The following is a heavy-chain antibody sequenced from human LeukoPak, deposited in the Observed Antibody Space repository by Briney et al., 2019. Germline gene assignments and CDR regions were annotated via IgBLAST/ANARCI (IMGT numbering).Heavy chain of an antibody. Sequence: PGGSLRLSCAASGFTFSSYWMSWIRQPPGKGLEWIGEINHSGSTNYNPSLKSRVTISVDTSKNQFSLKLSSVTAADTAVYYCARTSAAMQNWFDPWGQGTLVTVSS. V-gene: IGHV4-34*01. CDR2: INHSGST. CDR1: GFTFSSYW. J-gene: IGHJ5*02. D-gene: IGHD2-2*01. CDR3: ARTSAAMQNWFDP.